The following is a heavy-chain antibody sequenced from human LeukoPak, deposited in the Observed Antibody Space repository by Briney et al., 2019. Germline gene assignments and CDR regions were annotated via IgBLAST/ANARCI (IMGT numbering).Heavy chain of an antibody. CDR2: INPNSGGT. CDR3: ARDIGLWWATVTTSYFDY. D-gene: IGHD4-17*01. Sequence: VASVKVSRKASGYTFTGYYMHWVRQAPGQGLEWMGWINPNSGGTNYAQKFQGRVTMTRDTSISTAYMELSRLRSDDTAVYYCARDIGLWWATVTTSYFDYWGQGTLVTVSS. V-gene: IGHV1-2*02. CDR1: GYTFTGYY. J-gene: IGHJ4*02.